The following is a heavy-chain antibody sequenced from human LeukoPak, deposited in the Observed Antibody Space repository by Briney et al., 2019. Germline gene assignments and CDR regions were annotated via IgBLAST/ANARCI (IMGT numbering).Heavy chain of an antibody. Sequence: GGSLRLSCAASGFTVSSNYMSWVRQAPGKGLEWVSVIYSGGSTYYADSVEGRFTISRDNSKNTLYLQMNSLRAEDTAVYYCARGPNYYDSSGYYLVDYWGQGTLVTVSS. CDR3: ARGPNYYDSSGYYLVDY. V-gene: IGHV3-66*02. D-gene: IGHD3-22*01. J-gene: IGHJ4*02. CDR2: IYSGGST. CDR1: GFTVSSNY.